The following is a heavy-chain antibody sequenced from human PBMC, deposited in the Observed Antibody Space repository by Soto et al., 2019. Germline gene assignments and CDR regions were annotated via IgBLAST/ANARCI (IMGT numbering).Heavy chain of an antibody. J-gene: IGHJ3*02. V-gene: IGHV3-30*18. CDR1: GFTFNSYG. D-gene: IGHD2-21*02. CDR3: AKDRAYCGGDCYSGLEYAFDI. CDR2: ISYDGSNK. Sequence: GGSLRLSCAASGFTFNSYGMHGVRQAPGKGLEWVAVISYDGSNKYYADSVKGRFTISRDNSKNTLYLQMNSLRAEDTAVYYCAKDRAYCGGDCYSGLEYAFDIWGQGTMVTVSS.